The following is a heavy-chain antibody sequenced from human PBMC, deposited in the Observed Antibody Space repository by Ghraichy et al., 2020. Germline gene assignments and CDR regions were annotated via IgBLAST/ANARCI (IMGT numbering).Heavy chain of an antibody. J-gene: IGHJ5*02. V-gene: IGHV3-72*01. CDR2: IRNKVRSYTT. CDR1: GFTFSDHY. D-gene: IGHD2-2*02. CDR3: AGVCVSTTCYNS. Sequence: GESLNISCAASGFTFSDHYMDWVRQAPGKGLEWVGRIRNKVRSYTTEYAASVKGRFTISRDDSKNSLYLQMNSLKTEDTAVYYCAGVCVSTTCYNSWGQGTLVTVSS.